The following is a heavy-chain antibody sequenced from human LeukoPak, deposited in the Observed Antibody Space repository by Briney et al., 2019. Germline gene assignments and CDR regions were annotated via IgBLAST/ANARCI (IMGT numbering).Heavy chain of an antibody. Sequence: SGTLSLTCAVSGVSISRSDWWSWVRHPPGEGLEWIGEINHSGSTNYNPSLKSRVTISVDTSKNQFSLKLSSVTAADTAVYYCARGRWTLGYWGQGTLVTVSS. CDR1: GVSISRSDW. D-gene: IGHD3/OR15-3a*01. CDR3: ARGRWTLGY. V-gene: IGHV4-4*02. J-gene: IGHJ4*02. CDR2: INHSGST.